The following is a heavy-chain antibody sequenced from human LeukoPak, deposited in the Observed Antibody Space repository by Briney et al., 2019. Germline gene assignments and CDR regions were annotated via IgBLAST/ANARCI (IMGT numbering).Heavy chain of an antibody. CDR3: ARDGGSRGYTYGQGAFDI. CDR1: GFTLSTYR. V-gene: IGHV3-53*01. J-gene: IGHJ3*02. D-gene: IGHD5-18*01. CDR2: MYSGNKT. Sequence: PGGSLRLSCVASGFTLSTYRMHWVRQDPGKGLEWVSLMYSGNKTSYAGSVKGRFTISRDNFKNTFYLQMNSLRTEDTAVYYCARDGGSRGYTYGQGAFDIWGQGTMVTVSS.